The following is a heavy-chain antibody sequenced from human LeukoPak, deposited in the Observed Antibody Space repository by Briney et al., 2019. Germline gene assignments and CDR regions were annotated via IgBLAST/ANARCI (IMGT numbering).Heavy chain of an antibody. CDR2: IYYSGST. CDR1: GGSFSGYY. V-gene: IGHV4-31*11. J-gene: IGHJ3*02. D-gene: IGHD3-3*01. Sequence: SETLSLTCAVYGGSFSGYYWSWIRQHPGKGLEWIGYIYYSGSTYYNPSLKSRVTISVDTSKNQFSLKLSSVTAADTAVYYCARRFLEWLSYRTDAFDIWGQGTMVTVSS. CDR3: ARRFLEWLSYRTDAFDI.